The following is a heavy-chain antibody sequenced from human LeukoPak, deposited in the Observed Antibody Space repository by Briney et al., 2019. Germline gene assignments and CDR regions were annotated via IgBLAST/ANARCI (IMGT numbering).Heavy chain of an antibody. D-gene: IGHD3-10*01. J-gene: IGHJ6*03. CDR3: ARGELESTDYYYMDV. CDR2: IIPIFGTA. CDR1: GGTFSSYA. Sequence: SVKVSCKASGGTFSSYAISWVRQAPGQGLEWMGGIIPIFGTANYAQKFQGRVTITADESTSTAYMELSSLRSEDTAVYYCARGELESTDYYYMDVWGKGTTVTISS. V-gene: IGHV1-69*13.